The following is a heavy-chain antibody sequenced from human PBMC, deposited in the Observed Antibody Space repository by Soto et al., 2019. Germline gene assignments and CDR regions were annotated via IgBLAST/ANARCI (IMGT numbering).Heavy chain of an antibody. V-gene: IGHV3-30*18. CDR3: AKDAHGYGSGSYYTLGWYFAL. J-gene: IGHJ2*01. CDR1: GFTFSSYG. D-gene: IGHD3-10*01. CDR2: ISYDGSNK. Sequence: QVQLVESGGGVVQPGRSLRLSCAASGFTFSSYGMHWVRQAPGKGLEWVAVISYDGSNKYYADSVKGRFTISRDNSKNTLYLQMNSLRAEDTAVYYCAKDAHGYGSGSYYTLGWYFALWGRGTLVTVSS.